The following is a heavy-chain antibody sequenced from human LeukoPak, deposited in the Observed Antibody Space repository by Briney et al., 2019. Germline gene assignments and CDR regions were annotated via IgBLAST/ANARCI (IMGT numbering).Heavy chain of an antibody. CDR1: GFTLSSYS. J-gene: IGHJ4*02. CDR3: ARDGRGYCSSTSCSF. D-gene: IGHD2-2*01. V-gene: IGHV3-21*01. Sequence: PGGSLRLSCAASGFTLSSYSMNWVRQAPGKGPEWVSSISSSSSYIYYADSVKGRFTISRDNAKNSLYLQMNSLRAEDTAVYYCARDGRGYCSSTSCSFWGQGTLVTVSS. CDR2: ISSSSSYI.